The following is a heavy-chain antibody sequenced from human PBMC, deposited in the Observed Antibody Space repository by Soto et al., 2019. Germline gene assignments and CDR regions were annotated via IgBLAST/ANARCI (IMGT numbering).Heavy chain of an antibody. V-gene: IGHV4-31*03. Sequence: QVQLQESGPGLVKPSQTLSLTCTVSGDSVSGGYYWSWVRQRPRKGLEWIGYVSPIGTPYYSPSLTSRVSISIATSKTQLSLEVRSVTAADTAVYYWARDRGSYGMDAWGQGTTVTASS. CDR2: VSPIGTP. CDR3: ARDRGSYGMDA. J-gene: IGHJ6*02. CDR1: GDSVSGGYY.